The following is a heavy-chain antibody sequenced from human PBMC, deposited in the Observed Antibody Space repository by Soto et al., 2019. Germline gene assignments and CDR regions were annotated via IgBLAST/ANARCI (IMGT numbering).Heavy chain of an antibody. J-gene: IGHJ6*02. V-gene: IGHV1-8*01. CDR3: ARSFGVVTSYYYYYGMDG. Sequence: ASVKVSCKASGYTFTSDDINWVRQATGQGLEWMGWMNPNSGNTGYAQKFQGRVTMTRNTSISTAYMELSSLRSEDTAVYYCARSFGVVTSYYYYYGMDGWGQGTTVTVSS. D-gene: IGHD3-3*01. CDR1: GYTFTSDD. CDR2: MNPNSGNT.